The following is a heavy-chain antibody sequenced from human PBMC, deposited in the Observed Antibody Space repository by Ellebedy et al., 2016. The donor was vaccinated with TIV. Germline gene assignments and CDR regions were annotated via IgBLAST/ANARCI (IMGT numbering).Heavy chain of an antibody. CDR3: ARSYYYDSSGSLDY. V-gene: IGHV3-9*01. J-gene: IGHJ4*02. CDR1: GFTFDDYA. CDR2: ISWNSGSI. D-gene: IGHD3-22*01. Sequence: PGGSLRLSCAASGFTFDDYAMHWVRQAPGKGLEWVSGISWNSGSIGYADSVKGRFTISRDNAKNSLYLQMNNLRAEDTALYYCARSYYYDSSGSLDYWGQGTLVTVSS.